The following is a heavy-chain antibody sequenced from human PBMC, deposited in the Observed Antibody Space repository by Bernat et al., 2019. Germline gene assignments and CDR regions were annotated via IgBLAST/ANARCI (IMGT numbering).Heavy chain of an antibody. CDR1: GYTFTSYG. V-gene: IGHV1-18*04. J-gene: IGHJ6*02. CDR3: ARAVPYPEGSGYSYLYYYYYGMDV. D-gene: IGHD3-3*01. Sequence: QVQLVQSGAEVKKPGASVKVSCKASGYTFTSYGISWVRQAPGQGLEWMGWISAYNGNTNYAQKLQGRVTMTTDTSTSTAYMELRSLRSDDTAVYYCARAVPYPEGSGYSYLYYYYYGMDVWGQGTTVTVSS. CDR2: ISAYNGNT.